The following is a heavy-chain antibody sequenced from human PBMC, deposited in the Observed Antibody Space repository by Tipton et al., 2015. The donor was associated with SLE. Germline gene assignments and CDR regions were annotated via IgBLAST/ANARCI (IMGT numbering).Heavy chain of an antibody. J-gene: IGHJ4*02. Sequence: TLSLTCSVSGGSISSYYWSWIRQPPGKGLDWIGYIYYSGSTNYNPSLKSRVTISVDTSKNQFSLKLSSVTAADTAVYYCASGEGLAAALFDYWGQGTLVTVSS. CDR1: GGSISSYY. CDR2: IYYSGST. V-gene: IGHV4-59*08. D-gene: IGHD6-13*01. CDR3: ASGEGLAAALFDY.